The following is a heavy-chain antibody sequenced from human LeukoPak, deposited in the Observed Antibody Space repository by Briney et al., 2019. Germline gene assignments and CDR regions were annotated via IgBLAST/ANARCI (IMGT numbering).Heavy chain of an antibody. D-gene: IGHD6-19*01. CDR3: ARDGSGLYYFDY. CDR1: GGSISSYY. V-gene: IGHV4-59*01. J-gene: IGHJ4*02. Sequence: SETLSLTCIVSGGSISSYYWSWLRQPPGKGLEWIGYIYYSGSTNYNPSLKSRVTISVDTSKNQFSLKLSSVTAADTAVYYCARDGSGLYYFDYWGQGTLVTVSS. CDR2: IYYSGST.